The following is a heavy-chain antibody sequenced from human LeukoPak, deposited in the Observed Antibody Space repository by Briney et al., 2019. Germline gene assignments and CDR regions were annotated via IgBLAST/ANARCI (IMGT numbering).Heavy chain of an antibody. Sequence: PGRSLRLSCAASGFTFSSYGMHWVRQAPGKGLEWVAVISYDGSNKYYADSVKGRFTISRDNSKNTLYLQMNSLRAEDTAVYYCATSFRGIFITFDSWGQGTLVTVSS. D-gene: IGHD3-10*01. CDR3: ATSFRGIFITFDS. V-gene: IGHV3-30*03. CDR1: GFTFSSYG. CDR2: ISYDGSNK. J-gene: IGHJ4*02.